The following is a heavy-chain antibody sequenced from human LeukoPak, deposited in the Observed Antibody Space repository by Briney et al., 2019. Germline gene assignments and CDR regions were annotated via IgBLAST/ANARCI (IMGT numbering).Heavy chain of an antibody. CDR1: GFTFSDAW. Sequence: PGGSLRLSCAASGFTFSDAWMNWVRQAPGKGLECVGLNKSKTDDGTTDYAAPVKGRFTISRDDSKNTVYLRTNNLKTEDTAVYYCTTVGSTSKTYYVDHWGQGSLVTVSS. D-gene: IGHD1-26*01. CDR3: TTVGSTSKTYYVDH. V-gene: IGHV3-15*01. J-gene: IGHJ4*02. CDR2: NKSKTDDGTT.